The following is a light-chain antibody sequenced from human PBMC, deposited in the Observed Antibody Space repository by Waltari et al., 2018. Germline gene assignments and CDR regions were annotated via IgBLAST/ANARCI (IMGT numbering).Light chain of an antibody. CDR2: DAS. CDR1: QDISNY. J-gene: IGKJ1*01. V-gene: IGKV1-33*01. Sequence: IRMTQSPSSLSASTGDRVTITCQASQDISNYLNWYQQKPGKAPKLLIYDASNLETGVPSRFSGSGSGTDFTFTISSLQAEDVAVYYCQQYYVNPPTFGQGTKVEIK. CDR3: QQYYVNPPT.